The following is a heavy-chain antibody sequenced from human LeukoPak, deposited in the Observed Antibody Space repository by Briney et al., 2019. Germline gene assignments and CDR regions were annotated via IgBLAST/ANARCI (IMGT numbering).Heavy chain of an antibody. CDR3: ARGSPPDY. CDR1: GFTFSGYA. J-gene: IGHJ4*02. V-gene: IGHV3-30-3*01. Sequence: PGGSLRLSCAASGFTFSGYAMYWVRQAPGEGLEWVAVISYDGSKKYYSDSVKGRFTISKDNSKNTLYLQMNSLRAEDTAVYYCARGSPPDYWGQGTLVTVSS. CDR2: ISYDGSKK.